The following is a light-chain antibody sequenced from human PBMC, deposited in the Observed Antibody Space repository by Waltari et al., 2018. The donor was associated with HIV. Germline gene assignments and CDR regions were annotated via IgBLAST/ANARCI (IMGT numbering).Light chain of an antibody. CDR1: QSVRNK. J-gene: IGKJ4*01. CDR3: QQYNNWLT. Sequence: IVMTQSPATLSVSPGERATLSCRAGQSVRNKLAWYQQKAGQAPRLLIYDASTMATGVPARFSGSGSGTDFTLTISSLQSGDFAIYYCQQYNNWLTFGGGTKVEIK. CDR2: DAS. V-gene: IGKV3-15*01.